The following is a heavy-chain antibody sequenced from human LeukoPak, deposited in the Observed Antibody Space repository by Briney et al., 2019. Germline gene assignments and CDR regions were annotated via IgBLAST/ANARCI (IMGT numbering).Heavy chain of an antibody. CDR2: ISGSGDTT. Sequence: GGSLRLSCAASGFTFSNYAMTWVRQAPGKGLEWVSVISGSGDTTYYADSVKGRFTISRDNAKNSLYLQMNSLRDEDTAVYYCAGVKKKGENAFDTGGKGQMVTVS. CDR3: AGVKKKGENAFDT. CDR1: GFTFSNYA. D-gene: IGHD3-3*01. V-gene: IGHV3-23*01. J-gene: IGHJ3*02.